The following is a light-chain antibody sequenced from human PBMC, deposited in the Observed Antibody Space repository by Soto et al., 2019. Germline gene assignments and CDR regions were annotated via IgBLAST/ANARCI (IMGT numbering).Light chain of an antibody. Sequence: MMMTPSPATLSVSPGERVTLSCRTSHSVNSHVAWYQQKPGQAPRLLLYGASTRATGIPVRFSGSGFGTEFTLTISSLQSEDFAVYYCQQYKNWPLFGQGARLEI. V-gene: IGKV3-15*01. CDR1: HSVNSH. CDR3: QQYKNWPL. J-gene: IGKJ5*01. CDR2: GAS.